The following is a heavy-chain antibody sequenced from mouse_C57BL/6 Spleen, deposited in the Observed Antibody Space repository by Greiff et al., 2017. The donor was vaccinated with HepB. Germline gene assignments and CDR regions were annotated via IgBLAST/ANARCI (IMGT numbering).Heavy chain of an antibody. CDR1: GFTFSDYY. CDR2: INYDGSST. CDR3: AREVIYYDYGHWYFDV. V-gene: IGHV5-16*01. D-gene: IGHD2-4*01. J-gene: IGHJ1*03. Sequence: EVKVVESEGGLVQPGSSMKLSCTASGFTFSDYYMAWVRQVPEKGLEWVANINYDGSSTYYLDSLKSRFIISRDNAKNILYLQMSSLKSEDTATYYCAREVIYYDYGHWYFDVWGTGATVTVSS.